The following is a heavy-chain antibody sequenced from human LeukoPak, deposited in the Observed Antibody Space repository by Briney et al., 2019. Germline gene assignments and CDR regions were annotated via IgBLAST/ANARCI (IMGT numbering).Heavy chain of an antibody. V-gene: IGHV1-2*02. D-gene: IGHD3-10*01. CDR1: GYTFTGYY. J-gene: IGHJ4*02. Sequence: SVKVSCKASGYTFTGYYMHWVRQAPGQGLEWMGWINPNSGGTNYAQKFRGRVTMTRDTSISTAYMELSRLRSDDTAVYYCARDPPPNRFGEEQDDYWGQGTLVTVSS. CDR2: INPNSGGT. CDR3: ARDPPPNRFGEEQDDY.